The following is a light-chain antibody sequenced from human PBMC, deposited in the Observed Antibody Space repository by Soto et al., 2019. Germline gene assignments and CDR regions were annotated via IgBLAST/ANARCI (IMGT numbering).Light chain of an antibody. Sequence: SVLTQPAAVSGSTGQSVTISCTGTSSDVGGYNYVSWYQQHPGKAPKLMIYEVSNLPSGVSNRFSGSKSGNTASLTIAWLQAEDEADYYCSSYTSSSTLYVFGTGTKLTVL. CDR1: SSDVGGYNY. J-gene: IGLJ1*01. CDR3: SSYTSSSTLYV. V-gene: IGLV2-14*01. CDR2: EVS.